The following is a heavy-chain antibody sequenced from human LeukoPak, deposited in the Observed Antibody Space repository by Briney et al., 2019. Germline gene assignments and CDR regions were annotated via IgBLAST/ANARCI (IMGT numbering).Heavy chain of an antibody. CDR2: TGSTGVST. J-gene: IGHJ3*02. CDR3: ASNSGYGLNDGFDI. V-gene: IGHV3-23*01. Sequence: QPGGSLSLSCAASGFTFSSYAMNWVRRAPGKGLEWVSGTGSTGVSTFYADSVKGRFTVSRDNSKNTLSLQMDSLRAEDTAVYYCASNSGYGLNDGFDIWGQGTMVTVSS. D-gene: IGHD5-12*01. CDR1: GFTFSSYA.